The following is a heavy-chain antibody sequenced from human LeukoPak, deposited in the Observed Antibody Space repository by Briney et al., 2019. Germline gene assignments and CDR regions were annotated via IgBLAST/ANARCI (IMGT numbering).Heavy chain of an antibody. CDR2: INPNSGDT. Sequence: GASVKVSCKAFGYTFTSYYMHWVRQAPGQGLEWMGWINPNSGDTHYAQKFQGRVTMTRDTSINTAYMELSRLRSDDTAVYYCARDQAFVYCSGGTCYDDYWGQGSLVTVSS. CDR3: ARDQAFVYCSGGTCYDDY. J-gene: IGHJ4*02. V-gene: IGHV1-2*02. CDR1: GYTFTSYY. D-gene: IGHD2-15*01.